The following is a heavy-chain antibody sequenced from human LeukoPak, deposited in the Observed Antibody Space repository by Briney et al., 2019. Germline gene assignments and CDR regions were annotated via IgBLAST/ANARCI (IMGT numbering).Heavy chain of an antibody. CDR3: ARVSPGNDY. V-gene: IGHV3-21*04. Sequence: KPGGSLRLSCAASGFTFSTYSINWVRQAPGKGLEWVSSISSISSYMYYADSVKGRFIISRDNAKNSLYLQMNSLRAEDTAVYYCARVSPGNDYWGQGTLVTVSS. CDR2: ISSISSYM. CDR1: GFTFSTYS. D-gene: IGHD3-10*01. J-gene: IGHJ4*02.